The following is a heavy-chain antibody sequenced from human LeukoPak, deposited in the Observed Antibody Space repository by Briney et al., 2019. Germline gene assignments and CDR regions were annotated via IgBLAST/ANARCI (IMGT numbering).Heavy chain of an antibody. D-gene: IGHD6-19*01. V-gene: IGHV1-2*02. CDR3: AREGRQQWAPDNDGFDI. Sequence: ASVRVSSTASRYTFTLNYMHCVRQAPGLGRECMGCINLNTGVTHFAQNIQGRATMTRDTSISTAYMELSRLRSDDTAVYYCAREGRQQWAPDNDGFDIWGQGTMVTVSS. J-gene: IGHJ3*02. CDR2: INLNTGVT. CDR1: RYTFTLNY.